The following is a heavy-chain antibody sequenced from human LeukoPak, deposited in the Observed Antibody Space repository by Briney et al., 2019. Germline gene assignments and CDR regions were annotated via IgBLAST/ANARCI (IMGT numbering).Heavy chain of an antibody. Sequence: GGSLRLSCAASGFTFSSYEMNWVRQAPGKGLEWVSYISSIISTIYYADSVKGRFTISRDNAKNSLYLQMNSLRAEDTAVYYCARDQSDRDAFDIWGQGTMVTVSS. CDR3: ARDQSDRDAFDI. V-gene: IGHV3-48*03. D-gene: IGHD1-14*01. CDR2: ISSIISTI. CDR1: GFTFSSYE. J-gene: IGHJ3*02.